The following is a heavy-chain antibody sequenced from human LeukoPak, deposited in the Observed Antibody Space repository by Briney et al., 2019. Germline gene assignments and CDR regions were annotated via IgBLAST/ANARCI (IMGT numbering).Heavy chain of an antibody. CDR1: GFTFSSYD. V-gene: IGHV3-13*01. J-gene: IGHJ4*02. D-gene: IGHD3-3*01. CDR2: IGTAGDT. Sequence: GGSLRLSCAASGFTFSSYDMHWVRHATGKGLEWVSAIGTAGDTYYPGSVKGRFTISRENAKNSLYLQMNNLRAEDTAVYYCARGSYYDFWSGYYTPVRYFDYWGQGTLVTVSS. CDR3: ARGSYYDFWSGYYTPVRYFDY.